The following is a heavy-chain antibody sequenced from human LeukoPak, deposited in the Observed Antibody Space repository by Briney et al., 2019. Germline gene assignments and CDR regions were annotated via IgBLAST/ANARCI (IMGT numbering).Heavy chain of an antibody. CDR2: INQDGSGK. J-gene: IGHJ4*02. V-gene: IGHV3-7*03. CDR3: ARAVTSTEGY. Sequence: PGGSLRPSCEASGFTFSTYWMTWVRQPPGKGLEWVASINQDGSGKYYVDSVKGRFTISRDNAQKSLYLQMNSLRVDDTAVYYCARAVTSTEGYWGQGTLVTVSS. D-gene: IGHD4-17*01. CDR1: GFTFSTYW.